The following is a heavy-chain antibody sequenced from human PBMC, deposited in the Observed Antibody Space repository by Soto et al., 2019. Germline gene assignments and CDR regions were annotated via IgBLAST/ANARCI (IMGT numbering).Heavy chain of an antibody. CDR3: ARRKERSGPNYFDY. CDR1: GYTLTTYD. Sequence: PSVKISCKASGYTLTTYDINWVRQALGQGLEWMGWMNPYTGKAGYAQKFQGRVTMTRDNSISTAYMELSSLRSEDTAVYYCARRKERSGPNYFDYWGLGTLVTVSS. CDR2: MNPYTGKA. V-gene: IGHV1-8*01. D-gene: IGHD6-25*01. J-gene: IGHJ4*02.